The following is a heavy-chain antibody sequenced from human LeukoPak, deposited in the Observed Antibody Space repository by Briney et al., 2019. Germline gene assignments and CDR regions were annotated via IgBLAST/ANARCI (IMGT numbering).Heavy chain of an antibody. V-gene: IGHV3-21*01. CDR1: GFSFSSYR. D-gene: IGHD6-19*01. CDR3: ARDRSVAGTVDY. Sequence: GGSLRLSCAASGFSFSSYRMNWVRQAPGKGLEWVSSISSSSTFISYADSVKGRFTISRDNAKNSLYLQMNSLTAEDTAVYYCARDRSVAGTVDYWGQGTLVTVSS. CDR2: ISSSSTFI. J-gene: IGHJ4*02.